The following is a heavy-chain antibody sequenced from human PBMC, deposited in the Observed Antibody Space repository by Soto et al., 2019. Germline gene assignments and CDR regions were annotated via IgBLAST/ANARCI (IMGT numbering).Heavy chain of an antibody. CDR1: GGSIGSGDYY. Sequence: PSETLSLTCTVSGGSIGSGDYYWSWILKPPGKGLEWIGYTFYSGSTYYNPSLKSRVTISVDTSKNQFSLRLSSVTAADTAVYYCASEGYASNYFGMDVWGQGTTVTVSS. J-gene: IGHJ6*02. V-gene: IGHV4-30-4*01. CDR2: TFYSGST. D-gene: IGHD5-12*01. CDR3: ASEGYASNYFGMDV.